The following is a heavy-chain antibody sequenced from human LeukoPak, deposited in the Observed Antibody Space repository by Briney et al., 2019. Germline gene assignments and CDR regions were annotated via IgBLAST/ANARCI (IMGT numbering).Heavy chain of an antibody. J-gene: IGHJ3*02. CDR2: FSYDGSKK. CDR1: GFTFSSYA. Sequence: GRSLRLSCAASGFTFSSYAMHWVRQAPGKGLEWVAVFSYDGSKKYYADSVKGRFTISRDNSKNTLYLQMNSLRAEDTAVYYCAREGDTSIWYNAFDIWGQGTMVTVSS. CDR3: AREGDTSIWYNAFDI. V-gene: IGHV3-30-3*01. D-gene: IGHD6-13*01.